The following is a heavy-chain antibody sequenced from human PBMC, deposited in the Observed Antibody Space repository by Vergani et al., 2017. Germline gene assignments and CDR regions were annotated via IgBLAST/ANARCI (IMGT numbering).Heavy chain of an antibody. CDR2: NYWNDDK. Sequence: QITLKESGPTLVKPTQTLTLTCTVSGFSVSSSGVGVAWIRQPPGKTLECLAINYWNDDKRYSPSLMGRLTIAKDTSRNQVVLTMTNMDPVDTATYYCARSSNWGSTGFDYWGQGTLVTVSS. V-gene: IGHV2-5*01. D-gene: IGHD7-27*01. CDR3: ARSSNWGSTGFDY. CDR1: GFSVSSSGVG. J-gene: IGHJ4*02.